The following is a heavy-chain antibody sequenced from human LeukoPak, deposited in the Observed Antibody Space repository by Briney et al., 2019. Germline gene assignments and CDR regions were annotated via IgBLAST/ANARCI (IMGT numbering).Heavy chain of an antibody. CDR1: GGSFSGYY. CDR2: IYYSGST. Sequence: SETLSLTCAVYGGSFSGYYWSWIRQHPGKGLEWIGYIYYSGSTYYNPSLKSRVTISVDTSKNQFSLKLSSVTAADTAVYYCASVDILTGYYYFDYWGQGTLVTVSS. J-gene: IGHJ4*02. D-gene: IGHD3-9*01. V-gene: IGHV4-31*11. CDR3: ASVDILTGYYYFDY.